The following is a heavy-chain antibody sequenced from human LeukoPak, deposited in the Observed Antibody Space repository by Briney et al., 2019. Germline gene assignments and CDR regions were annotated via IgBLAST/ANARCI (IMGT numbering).Heavy chain of an antibody. V-gene: IGHV3-23*01. Sequence: GGSLRLSCAVSGFTFSSYAMSWLRQAPGKGLEWVSAISGSGGSTYYADSVKGRFTISRDNSKNTLYLQMNSLRAEDTAVYYCAKDFYYDSSGYSISWGQGTLVTVSS. CDR3: AKDFYYDSSGYSIS. J-gene: IGHJ5*02. CDR2: ISGSGGST. D-gene: IGHD3-22*01. CDR1: GFTFSSYA.